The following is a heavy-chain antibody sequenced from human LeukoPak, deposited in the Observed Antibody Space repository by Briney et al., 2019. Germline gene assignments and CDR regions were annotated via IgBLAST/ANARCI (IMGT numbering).Heavy chain of an antibody. CDR2: IKQDGSEK. CDR1: GFTFSSYR. Sequence: GGSLRLSCAASGFTFSSYRMNWVRQAPGKGLEWVANIKQDGSEKYYVDSVRGRFTISRDNAKNSLFLQMNSLRAEDTAVYYCARDTRTFDYWGQGTLVTVSS. CDR3: ARDTRTFDY. J-gene: IGHJ4*02. D-gene: IGHD1-26*01. V-gene: IGHV3-7*01.